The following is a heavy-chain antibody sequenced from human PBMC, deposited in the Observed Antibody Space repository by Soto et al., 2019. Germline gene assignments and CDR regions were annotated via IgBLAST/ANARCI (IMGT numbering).Heavy chain of an antibody. J-gene: IGHJ6*03. V-gene: IGHV4-34*01. D-gene: IGHD2-2*01. CDR3: ARLNEGYCSSTSCPGYYYYMDV. Sequence: SETLSLTCAVYGGSFSGYYWSWIRQPPGKGLEWIGEINHSGSTNYNPSLKSRVTISVDTSKNQFSLKLSSVTAADTAVYYCARLNEGYCSSTSCPGYYYYMDVWGKGTTVTVSS. CDR1: GGSFSGYY. CDR2: INHSGST.